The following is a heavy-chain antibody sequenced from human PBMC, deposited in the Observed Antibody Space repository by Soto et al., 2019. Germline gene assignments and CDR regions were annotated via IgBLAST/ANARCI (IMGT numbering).Heavy chain of an antibody. CDR2: ILVDGRT. CDR1: GFICSSYD. J-gene: IGHJ3*02. CDR3: AKATATGGGAFDI. D-gene: IGHD2-8*02. Sequence: GGSLRLSCAASGFICSSYDMSWVRQAPGKGLEWVSTILVDGRTFYVDSVKGRFTTSRDSSQNTVYLQMNSLPAGDTALYYCAKATATGGGAFDICGQGTMVTVS. V-gene: IGHV3-23*01.